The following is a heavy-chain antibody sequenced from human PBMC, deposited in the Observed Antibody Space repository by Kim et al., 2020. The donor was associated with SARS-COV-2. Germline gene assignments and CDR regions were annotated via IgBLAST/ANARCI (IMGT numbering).Heavy chain of an antibody. Sequence: SETLSLTCAVYGGSFSGYYWSWIRQPPGKGLEWIGEINHSGSTNYNPSLKSRVTISVDTSKNQFSLKLSSVTAADTAVYYCARLPYCSGGSCSGAASMDVWGQGTTVTVSS. CDR2: INHSGST. CDR3: ARLPYCSGGSCSGAASMDV. D-gene: IGHD2-15*01. V-gene: IGHV4-34*01. J-gene: IGHJ6*02. CDR1: GGSFSGYY.